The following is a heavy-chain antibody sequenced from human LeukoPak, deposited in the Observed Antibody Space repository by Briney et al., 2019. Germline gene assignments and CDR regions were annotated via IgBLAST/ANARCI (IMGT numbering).Heavy chain of an antibody. V-gene: IGHV1-46*01. J-gene: IGHJ6*02. CDR2: INPSGGST. CDR1: GYTFTSYY. Sequence: ASVKVSCKASGYTFTSYYMHWVRQAPGQGLEWMGIINPSGGSTSYAQKFQGRVTMTRDTSTSTVYMELSSLRSEDTAVYYCARDHVVTAPGGYYYGMDVWGQGTTVTVSS. CDR3: ARDHVVTAPGGYYYGMDV. D-gene: IGHD2-21*02.